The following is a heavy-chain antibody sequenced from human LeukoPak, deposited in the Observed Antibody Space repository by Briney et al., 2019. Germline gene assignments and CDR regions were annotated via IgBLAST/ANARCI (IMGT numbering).Heavy chain of an antibody. CDR1: GFTFSRYY. J-gene: IGHJ4*02. CDR2: IQSKTDGGTT. CDR3: ATLTVRGVINI. D-gene: IGHD3-10*01. Sequence: GGSLRLSCAASGFTFSRYYMVWVRQAPGKGLEWVGRIQSKTDGGTTEYAAPVKGRFTISRDDSKTTLYLQMNSLKTEDTAVYYCATLTVRGVINIWGQGTLVTVSS. V-gene: IGHV3-15*01.